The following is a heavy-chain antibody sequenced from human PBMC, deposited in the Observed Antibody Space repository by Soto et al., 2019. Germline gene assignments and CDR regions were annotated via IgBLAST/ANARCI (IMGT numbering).Heavy chain of an antibody. CDR2: ISWNSGSI. J-gene: IGHJ6*02. CDR3: AKGSSSFWYYGMDV. D-gene: IGHD3-3*01. Sequence: DVQLVESGGGLVQPGRSLRLSCAASGFTFDDYAMHWVRQAPGKGLEWVSGISWNSGSIGYADSVKGRFTISRDNAKNSLYLQMNSLRAEDTALYYCAKGSSSFWYYGMDVWGQGTTVTVSS. CDR1: GFTFDDYA. V-gene: IGHV3-9*01.